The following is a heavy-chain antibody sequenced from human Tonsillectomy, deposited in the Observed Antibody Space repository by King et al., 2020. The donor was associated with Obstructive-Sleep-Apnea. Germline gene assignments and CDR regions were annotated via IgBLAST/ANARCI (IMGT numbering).Heavy chain of an antibody. D-gene: IGHD4-11*01. CDR1: GFTFSSYS. CDR2: ISSSSSAM. CDR3: ARKEETYTNRFDP. J-gene: IGHJ5*02. Sequence: VQLVESGGGLVQPGGSLRLSCAASGFTFSSYSMNWVRQAPGKGLEWVSYISSSSSAMFYADSLKGRFTISRDNAKNSLYLQMNSLRVEYTAMYYCARKEETYTNRFDPWGQGTLVTVSS. V-gene: IGHV3-48*04.